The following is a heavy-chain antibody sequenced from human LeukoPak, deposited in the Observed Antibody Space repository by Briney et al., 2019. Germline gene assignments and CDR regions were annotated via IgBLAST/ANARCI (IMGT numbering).Heavy chain of an antibody. D-gene: IGHD3-16*01. CDR2: IRYDESVK. V-gene: IGHV3-30*02. J-gene: IGHJ3*02. CDR3: ARDLPGGAKAFNI. CDR1: GFTFNGSG. Sequence: GGSLRLSCAASGFTFNGSGMHWVRQAPGKGPEWVAFIRYDESVKSYANSVKGRFTGSRDNSKNTLFLQMNNLRAEDTAVYYCARDLPGGAKAFNIWGLGTMVIVSS.